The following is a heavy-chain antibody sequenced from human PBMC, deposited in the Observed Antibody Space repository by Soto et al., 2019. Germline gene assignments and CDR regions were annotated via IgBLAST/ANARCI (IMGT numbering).Heavy chain of an antibody. CDR2: INAGNGNT. V-gene: IGHV1-3*01. CDR1: GYTFTSYA. Sequence: ASVKVSCKASGYTFTSYALHWVRQAPGQRLEWMGWINAGNGNTKYSQKFQGRVTITRDTSASTAYMELSSLRSEDTAVYYCASFVRAQTTGSPWGQGTLVTVSS. D-gene: IGHD3-10*01. J-gene: IGHJ5*02. CDR3: ASFVRAQTTGSP.